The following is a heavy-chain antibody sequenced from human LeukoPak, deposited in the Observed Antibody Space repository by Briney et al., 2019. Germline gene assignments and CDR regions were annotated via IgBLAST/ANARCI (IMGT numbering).Heavy chain of an antibody. Sequence: ASVKVSCKASGYTFTSYDINWVRQATGQGLEWMGWMNPNSGNTGYAQKFQGRATITRNTSISTAYMELSSLGSEDTAVYYCATHSGSYLFDYWGQGTLVTVSS. CDR1: GYTFTSYD. D-gene: IGHD1-26*01. J-gene: IGHJ4*02. CDR2: MNPNSGNT. V-gene: IGHV1-8*03. CDR3: ATHSGSYLFDY.